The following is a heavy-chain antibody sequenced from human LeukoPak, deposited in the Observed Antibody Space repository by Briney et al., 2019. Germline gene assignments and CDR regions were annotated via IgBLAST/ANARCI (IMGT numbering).Heavy chain of an antibody. Sequence: GGSLRLSCAASGFTSSSYGMHWVRQAPGKGLEWVAVISYDGSNKYYADSVKGRFTISRDNSENTLYLQMNSLRAEDTAVYYCANPGGYSSGWTPFDYWGQGTLVTVSS. CDR1: GFTSSSYG. V-gene: IGHV3-30*18. J-gene: IGHJ4*02. CDR2: ISYDGSNK. CDR3: ANPGGYSSGWTPFDY. D-gene: IGHD6-19*01.